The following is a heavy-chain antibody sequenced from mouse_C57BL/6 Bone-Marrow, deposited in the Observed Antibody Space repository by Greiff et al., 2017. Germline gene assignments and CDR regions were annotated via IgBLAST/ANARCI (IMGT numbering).Heavy chain of an antibody. CDR1: GFTFSSYA. Sequence: EVMLVESGGGLAKPGGSLQLSCAASGFTFSSYAMSWVRQTPEQRLEWVATISDGGSYTSYPHHVKGRFTFSRDNAKNTLYLQLSHLKSDDTAMYTVAIDLRCYYGFDYGGQGTTLTVSS. D-gene: IGHD1-1*01. CDR2: ISDGGSYT. V-gene: IGHV5-4*01. J-gene: IGHJ2*01. CDR3: AIDLRCYYGFDY.